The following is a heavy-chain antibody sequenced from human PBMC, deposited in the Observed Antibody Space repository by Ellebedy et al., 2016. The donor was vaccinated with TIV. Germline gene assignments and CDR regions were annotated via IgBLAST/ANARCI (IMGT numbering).Heavy chain of an antibody. V-gene: IGHV4-59*11. D-gene: IGHD3-3*01. CDR2: IYYTGST. Sequence: GSLRLXCTVSLGSISSHYWTWIRQPPGKGLEWIGNIYYTGSTSYSPSLTGRVTISIDTPKNQFSLKVTSVTAADTAMYYCAREFQYDFWRGPLDHWGQGTTVTVSS. CDR1: LGSISSHY. CDR3: AREFQYDFWRGPLDH. J-gene: IGHJ4*02.